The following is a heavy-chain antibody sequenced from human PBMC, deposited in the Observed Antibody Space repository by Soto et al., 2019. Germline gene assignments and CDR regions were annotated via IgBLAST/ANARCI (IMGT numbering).Heavy chain of an antibody. CDR3: TTDLKGSGLGGWLRNYYYYYMDV. D-gene: IGHD3-10*01. V-gene: IGHV3-15*01. CDR2: IKSKTDGGTT. J-gene: IGHJ6*03. Sequence: EVQLVESGGGLVKPGGSLRLSCAASGFTFSNAWMSWVRQAPGKGLEWVGRIKSKTDGGTTDYAAHVKGRFTISRDDSKNTLYLQMNSLKTEDTAVYYCTTDLKGSGLGGWLRNYYYYYMDVWGKGTTVTVSS. CDR1: GFTFSNAW.